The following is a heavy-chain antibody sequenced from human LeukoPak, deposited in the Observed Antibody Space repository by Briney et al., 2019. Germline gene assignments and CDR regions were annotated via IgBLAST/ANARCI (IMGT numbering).Heavy chain of an antibody. D-gene: IGHD3-22*01. CDR2: INWNGDST. J-gene: IGHJ4*02. CDR1: GFSFDDYG. CDR3: ARDLRVVITGSFGS. Sequence: GGSLRLSCAASGFSFDDYGLTWVRQAPGKGLEWVSGINWNGDSTDYADSVKGRFTISRDSAKNSLYLQMNSLRAEDTALYYCARDLRVVITGSFGSWGQGTLVTVSS. V-gene: IGHV3-20*04.